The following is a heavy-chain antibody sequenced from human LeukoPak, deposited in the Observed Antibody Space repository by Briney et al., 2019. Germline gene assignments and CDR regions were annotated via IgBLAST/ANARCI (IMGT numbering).Heavy chain of an antibody. CDR2: IIPILGIA. CDR3: ARVVGATSYYMDV. V-gene: IGHV1-69*04. J-gene: IGHJ6*03. CDR1: GGTFSSYA. Sequence: ASVKVSCKASGGTFSSYAISWVRQAPGQGLEWMGRIIPILGIANYAQKFQGRVTITADESTSTAYMELSSLRSEDTAVYYCARVVGATSYYMDVWGKGTTVTVSS. D-gene: IGHD1-26*01.